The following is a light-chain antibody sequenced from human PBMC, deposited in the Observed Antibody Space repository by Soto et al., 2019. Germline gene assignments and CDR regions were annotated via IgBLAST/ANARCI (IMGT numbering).Light chain of an antibody. V-gene: IGLV1-40*01. CDR2: GNN. Sequence: QSVLTQPPSVSGAPGQRVTISCTGSSSNIGAGYDVHWYQHLPGTAPILLIYGNNNRPSGVPDRFSGSKSGTSASLAITGLQAEDEADYYCQSYDSSLSGVVFGGGTKLTVL. CDR1: SSNIGAGYD. J-gene: IGLJ2*01. CDR3: QSYDSSLSGVV.